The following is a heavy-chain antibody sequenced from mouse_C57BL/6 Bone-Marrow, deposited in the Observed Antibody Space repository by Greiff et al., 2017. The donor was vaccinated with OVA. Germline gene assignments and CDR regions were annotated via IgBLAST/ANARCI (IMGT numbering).Heavy chain of an antibody. J-gene: IGHJ2*01. CDR3: ARRDFLGYFDY. CDR2: ISSGSSTI. V-gene: IGHV5-17*01. D-gene: IGHD3-3*01. CDR1: GFTFSDYG. Sequence: EVKVVESGGGLVKPGGSLKLSCAASGFTFSDYGMHWVRQAPEKGLEWVAYISSGSSTIYYADTVKGRFTISRDNAKNTLFLQMTSLRSEDTAMYYCARRDFLGYFDYWGQGTTRTVSS.